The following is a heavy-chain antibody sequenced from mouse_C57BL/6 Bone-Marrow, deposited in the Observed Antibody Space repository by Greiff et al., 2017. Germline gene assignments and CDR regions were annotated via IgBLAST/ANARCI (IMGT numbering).Heavy chain of an antibody. CDR3: AIQLGGYFDV. CDR1: GYTFTSYG. Sequence: QVQLQQSGAELARPGASVKLSCKASGYTFTSYGISWVKQRPGQGLEWIGEIYPRSGNTYYNEKFKGKATLTADKSSSTAYMELRSLTSEDSAVYGCAIQLGGYFDVWGTGTTVTVSS. D-gene: IGHD4-1*02. J-gene: IGHJ1*03. V-gene: IGHV1-81*01. CDR2: IYPRSGNT.